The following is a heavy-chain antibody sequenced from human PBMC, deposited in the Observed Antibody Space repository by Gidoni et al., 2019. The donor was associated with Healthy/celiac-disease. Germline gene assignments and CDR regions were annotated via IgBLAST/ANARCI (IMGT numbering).Heavy chain of an antibody. D-gene: IGHD3-3*01. Sequence: EVQLVESGGGLVTPGGSLRPPCAASGFPFSSYSMNWVRQAPGKGLGWVSSISSSSIYIYYADSVKGRFTISRDNAKNSLYLQMNSLRAEDTAVYYCAAMEWLLNYWGQGTLVTVSS. CDR2: ISSSSIYI. CDR1: GFPFSSYS. J-gene: IGHJ4*02. CDR3: AAMEWLLNY. V-gene: IGHV3-21*01.